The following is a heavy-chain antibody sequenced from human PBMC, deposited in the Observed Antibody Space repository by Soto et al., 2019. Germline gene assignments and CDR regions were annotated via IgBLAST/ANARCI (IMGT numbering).Heavy chain of an antibody. D-gene: IGHD3-22*01. J-gene: IGHJ4*01. CDR3: ASDYYDSSGYYYYFDY. CDR2: IIPILGIA. V-gene: IGHV1-69*04. CDR1: GYSFTSYY. Sequence: GASVKVSCKASGYSFTSYYIHWVRQAPGQGLEWMGRIIPILGIANYAQKFKGRVTITADKSTSTAFMELSSLRSEDTAVYYCASDYYDSSGYYYYFDYWG.